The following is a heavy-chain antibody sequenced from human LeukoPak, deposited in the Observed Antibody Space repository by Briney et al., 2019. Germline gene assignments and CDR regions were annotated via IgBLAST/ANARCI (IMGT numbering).Heavy chain of an antibody. CDR1: GGSISSYY. J-gene: IGHJ4*02. CDR3: ARAGVGILDLGYFDY. V-gene: IGHV4-59*01. Sequence: SETLSLTCTVSGGSISSYYWSWIRQPPGKGLEWIGYIYYSGSTNYNPSLKSRVTISVETSKNQFSLKLSSVTAADSAVYYCARAGVGILDLGYFDYWGQGTLVTVSS. D-gene: IGHD1-26*01. CDR2: IYYSGST.